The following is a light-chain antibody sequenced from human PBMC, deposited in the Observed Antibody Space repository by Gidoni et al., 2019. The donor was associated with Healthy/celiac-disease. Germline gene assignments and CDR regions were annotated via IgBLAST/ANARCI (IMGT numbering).Light chain of an antibody. CDR3: QQYDNWPPIT. CDR1: QSVNSN. CDR2: DAS. V-gene: IGKV3-15*01. Sequence: IVMTQSSATLSVSPGEKATLSCRASQSVNSNLAWYQQKPGQAPRLLIYDASTRAAGVPARFSGSGSGAEFTLTISSLQSEDFAVYYCQQYDNWPPITFGQXTRLEIK. J-gene: IGKJ5*01.